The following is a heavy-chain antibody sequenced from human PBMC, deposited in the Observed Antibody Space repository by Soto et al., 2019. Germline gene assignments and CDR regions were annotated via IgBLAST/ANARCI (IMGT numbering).Heavy chain of an antibody. CDR3: AKDIEAVVVASTPLFDY. J-gene: IGHJ4*02. V-gene: IGHV3-9*01. D-gene: IGHD2-15*01. Sequence: EVQLVESGGGLVQPGRSLRLSCAASGFTFDDYAMHWVRQAPGKGLEWVSGISWNSGSIGYADSVKGRFTISRDNAKNALYLQMNGLIAEDTALYYCAKDIEAVVVASTPLFDYWGQGTLVTVSS. CDR2: ISWNSGSI. CDR1: GFTFDDYA.